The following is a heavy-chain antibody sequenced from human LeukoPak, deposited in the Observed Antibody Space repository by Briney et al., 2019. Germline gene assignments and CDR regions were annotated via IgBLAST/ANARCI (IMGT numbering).Heavy chain of an antibody. V-gene: IGHV3-7*03. D-gene: IGHD2/OR15-2a*01. CDR3: ARAEYCYYCGMDV. CDR1: GFTFSTYW. CDR2: LKQDGSEE. J-gene: IGHJ6*02. Sequence: HPGGSLRLSCAASGFTFSTYWMSWVRQAPGKGLEWVANLKQDGSEEYYVDSVKGRFTISRDNAKNSLYLQMNSLRAEDTAVYYCARAEYCYYCGMDVWGQGTTVIVSS.